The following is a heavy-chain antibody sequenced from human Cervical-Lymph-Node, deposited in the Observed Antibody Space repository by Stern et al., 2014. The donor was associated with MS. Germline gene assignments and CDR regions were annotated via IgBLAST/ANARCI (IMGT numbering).Heavy chain of an antibody. J-gene: IGHJ4*02. CDR1: GYLFDDYW. Sequence: VQLVESGAEVKKPGESLKISCEASGYLFDDYWIGWVRQMSGRGLELVAIIFPRDSNTRYSPSVQGQVPISADKSISTAYLQWSSLKPSDTAIYYWGRSPATPSGYDRFDYWGQGALVTVSS. D-gene: IGHD5-12*01. V-gene: IGHV5-51*03. CDR3: GRSPATPSGYDRFDY. CDR2: IFPRDSNT.